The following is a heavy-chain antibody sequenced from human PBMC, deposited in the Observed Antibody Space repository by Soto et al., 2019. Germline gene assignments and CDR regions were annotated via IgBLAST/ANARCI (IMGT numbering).Heavy chain of an antibody. J-gene: IGHJ4*02. Sequence: EVQLVEYGGGLVRPGGSLRLSCAASGFTFSSYWMHWVRQAPGKGLVWVSRINSDGTSTTYADSVKGRFTISRDNAKNTLYLQMNSLRAEDTAVYDCARDKAAAGIFDYWGQGTLVTVSS. V-gene: IGHV3-74*01. CDR1: GFTFSSYW. CDR3: ARDKAAAGIFDY. CDR2: INSDGTST. D-gene: IGHD6-13*01.